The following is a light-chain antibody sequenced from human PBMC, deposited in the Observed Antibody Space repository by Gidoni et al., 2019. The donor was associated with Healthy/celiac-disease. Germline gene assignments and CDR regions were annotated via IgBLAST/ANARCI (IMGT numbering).Light chain of an antibody. CDR1: QSISSY. V-gene: IGKV1-39*01. CDR3: QQSYSTPYT. J-gene: IGKJ2*01. Sequence: DIQMTQSPSSLSASVGDRVTITCRASQSISSYLNWYQQKPGKAPKPLIYAASSLQSGVPSRFSGSGSGTDFTLIISSLQPEDFATYYCQQSYSTPYTFGQXTKLEIK. CDR2: AAS.